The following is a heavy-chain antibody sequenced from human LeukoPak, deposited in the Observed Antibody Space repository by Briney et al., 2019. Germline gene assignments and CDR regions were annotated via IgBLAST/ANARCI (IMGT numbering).Heavy chain of an antibody. CDR3: ARLFLAYCGGDCYIRLGNDAFDI. V-gene: IGHV4-39*07. D-gene: IGHD2-21*01. Sequence: PSETLSLTCTVSGGSISSSSYYWGWIRQPPGKGLEWIGSIYYSGSTYYNPSLKSRVTISVDTSKNQFSLKLSSVTAADTAVYYCARLFLAYCGGDCYIRLGNDAFDIWGQGTMVTVSS. J-gene: IGHJ3*02. CDR2: IYYSGST. CDR1: GGSISSSSYY.